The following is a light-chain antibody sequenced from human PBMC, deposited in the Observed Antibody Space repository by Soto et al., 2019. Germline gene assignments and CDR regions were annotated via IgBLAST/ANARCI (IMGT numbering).Light chain of an antibody. J-gene: IGKJ2*01. V-gene: IGKV3-15*01. Sequence: EIVMTQSPATLSVSPGGSATLSCRASQHVSSNFAWYRQKPGQAPTLLIYCASTRATRIPARVSGSGSGTEFTLTISSLESEDFAVYYWQQYNNWPYTFGQGTKLEIK. CDR2: CAS. CDR1: QHVSSN. CDR3: QQYNNWPYT.